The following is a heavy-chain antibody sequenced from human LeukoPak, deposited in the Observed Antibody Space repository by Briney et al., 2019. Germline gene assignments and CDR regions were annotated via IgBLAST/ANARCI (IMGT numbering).Heavy chain of an antibody. CDR1: GYSFSSYW. J-gene: IGHJ6*02. D-gene: IGHD2-8*01. Sequence: GESLKISCEASGYSFSSYWIAWVRQKAGEGLEWMGIVYPGDADARYSPSFQGQVIIAVDKSLKTVSLQRSSLKASDSAMYYCARDGGYCNTGSCYRYSGLDVWGQGTTVTVSS. CDR2: VYPGDADA. V-gene: IGHV5-51*01. CDR3: ARDGGYCNTGSCYRYSGLDV.